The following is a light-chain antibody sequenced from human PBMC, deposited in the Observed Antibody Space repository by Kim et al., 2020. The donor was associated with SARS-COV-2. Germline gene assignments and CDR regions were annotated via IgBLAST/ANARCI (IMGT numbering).Light chain of an antibody. CDR2: DVR. CDR3: SSYTSSATLI. Sequence: GQSLTISCTGTSSYVGGYNYVAWYQQHPGKAPKLIIYDVRKRPSGVSYRFSGSKSGNRASLTISGLQAEDDADYYCSSYTSSATLIFGGGTQLTVL. J-gene: IGLJ2*01. V-gene: IGLV2-14*03. CDR1: SSYVGGYNY.